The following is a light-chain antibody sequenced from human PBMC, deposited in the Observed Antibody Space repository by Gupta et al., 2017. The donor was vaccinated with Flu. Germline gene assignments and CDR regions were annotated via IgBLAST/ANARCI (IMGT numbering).Light chain of an antibody. Sequence: DIQMTHSPSTLSASVGDRVTITCRASQSISSWLAWYQQKPGKAPKLLLYKASSLESGVPSRFSGSGSGTEFTLTISSLQPDDFATYYCQQYNSYPYTFGQGTKLEIK. J-gene: IGKJ2*01. CDR1: QSISSW. CDR3: QQYNSYPYT. CDR2: KAS. V-gene: IGKV1-5*03.